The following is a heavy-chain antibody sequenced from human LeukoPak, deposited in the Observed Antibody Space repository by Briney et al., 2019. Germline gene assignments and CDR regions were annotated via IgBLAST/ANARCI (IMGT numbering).Heavy chain of an antibody. CDR3: ARGASMLFGEI. Sequence: PGGSLRLSCAASGFTFYNFAMHWVRQAPGKGLEWVAVLSYDTRNEYYADSVKGRFTISRDNSKNTLYLQIHTLRPDDTAVYYCARGASMLFGEIWGQGTKVTVSS. J-gene: IGHJ3*02. D-gene: IGHD3-10*01. V-gene: IGHV3-30*04. CDR2: LSYDTRNE. CDR1: GFTFYNFA.